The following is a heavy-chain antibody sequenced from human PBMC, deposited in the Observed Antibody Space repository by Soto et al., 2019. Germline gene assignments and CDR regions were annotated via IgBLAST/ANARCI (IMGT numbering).Heavy chain of an antibody. CDR3: ARARDPMLYYYYGMDF. Sequence: QVQLVQSGAEVKKPGASVKVSGKASGYTFTSYGISWVRQAPGQGLEWMGWISAYNGNTNYAQQLQGRVTMTTDTYTSTAYMELRRLMSDATAVYYCARARDPMLYYYYGMDFWGQGTTVTVSS. CDR1: GYTFTSYG. J-gene: IGHJ6*02. CDR2: ISAYNGNT. V-gene: IGHV1-18*01. D-gene: IGHD3-10*02.